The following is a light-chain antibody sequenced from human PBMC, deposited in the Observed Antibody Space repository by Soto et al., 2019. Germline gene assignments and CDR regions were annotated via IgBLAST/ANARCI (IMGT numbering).Light chain of an antibody. J-gene: IGKJ5*01. Sequence: EIVMTQSPATLSVSPGERATLSCRASQSVSSNLAWYQQKPGQAPRLLIYGASTRATGIPARFSGSGSGTDFTLSISSLQAADVAVYFCQQYYSDPLTFGQGTRLEIK. CDR1: QSVSSN. CDR3: QQYYSDPLT. CDR2: GAS. V-gene: IGKV3-15*01.